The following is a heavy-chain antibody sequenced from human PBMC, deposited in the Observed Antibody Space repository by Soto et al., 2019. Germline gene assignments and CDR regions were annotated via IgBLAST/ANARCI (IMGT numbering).Heavy chain of an antibody. CDR1: GGTFSSYV. CDR3: ASGHSRAAAGRR. D-gene: IGHD6-13*01. J-gene: IGHJ3*01. Sequence: QVQLVQSGAEVKKPGSSVKVSCKASGGTFSSYVISWVRQATGQGLEWMGGIIPTFGSANYAQKFQGRVTMTEDASTSTAYMELSSLRSEDTAVYYCASGHSRAAAGRRWGQGTMVTVSS. CDR2: IIPTFGSA. V-gene: IGHV1-69*01.